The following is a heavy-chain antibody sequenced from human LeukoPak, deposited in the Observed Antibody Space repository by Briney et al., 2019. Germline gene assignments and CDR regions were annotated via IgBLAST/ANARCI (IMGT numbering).Heavy chain of an antibody. J-gene: IGHJ4*02. CDR2: ISGSGSST. D-gene: IGHD5-24*01. CDR3: AKEDGWNYLYYFDY. V-gene: IGHV3-23*01. CDR1: LFSLCSYA. Sequence: GGSLRLSRAASLFSLCSYAMSSGRQAPRERLEWVSAISGSGSSTYYADSVKGTFTISIDNSKNTLYLHMNSLRAEDTAVYYCAKEDGWNYLYYFDYWGQGTLVTVSS.